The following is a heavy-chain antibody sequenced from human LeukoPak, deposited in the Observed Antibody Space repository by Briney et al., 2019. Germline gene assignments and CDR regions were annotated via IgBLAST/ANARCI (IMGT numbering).Heavy chain of an antibody. V-gene: IGHV3-30*18. Sequence: PGGSLRLSCAASGFTFSSYGMHWVRQAPGKGLEWVAVISYDGSNKYYADSVKGRFTISRDNSKNTLYLQMNSLRAEDTAVYYCAKDRTVTRGTDAAFDIWGQGTMVTVSS. CDR2: ISYDGSNK. J-gene: IGHJ3*02. CDR1: GFTFSSYG. CDR3: AKDRTVTRGTDAAFDI. D-gene: IGHD4-17*01.